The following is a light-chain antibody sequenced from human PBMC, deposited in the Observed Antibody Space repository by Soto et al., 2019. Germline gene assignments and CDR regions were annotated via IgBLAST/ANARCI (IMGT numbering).Light chain of an antibody. CDR3: QQYNNWPPLFT. J-gene: IGKJ3*01. CDR1: QSVSNH. CDR2: GAS. Sequence: EIVMTQSPATLSVSPGESATLSCRASQSVSNHLAWFQQKPAQAPRLLIFGASSRATGVPARFSGSGSGTEFTLTINSLQSEDFAVYYCQQYNNWPPLFTFGPGTKVDVK. V-gene: IGKV3-15*01.